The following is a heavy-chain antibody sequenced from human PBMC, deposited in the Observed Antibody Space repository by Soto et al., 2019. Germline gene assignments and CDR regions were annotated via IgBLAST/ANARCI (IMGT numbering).Heavy chain of an antibody. D-gene: IGHD3-10*01. V-gene: IGHV3-74*01. Sequence: PVGSLRLSCAASGFTFSSYGMHWVRQAPGKGLVWVSRMNEDGGTTDYADSVKGRFTISRDNAKNTLYLQMNSLRVEDTAVYYCASDLSGRADVWGQGTTVTVYS. J-gene: IGHJ6*02. CDR2: MNEDGGTT. CDR1: GFTFSSYG. CDR3: ASDLSGRADV.